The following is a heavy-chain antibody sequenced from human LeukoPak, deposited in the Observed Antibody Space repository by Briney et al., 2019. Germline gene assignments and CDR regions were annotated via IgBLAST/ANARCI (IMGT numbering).Heavy chain of an antibody. CDR3: ARGGVWQQLAYYYYGMDV. J-gene: IGHJ6*02. Sequence: GASVKVSCKASGYTFTSYDINWVRQATGQGLEWMGWMNPNSGNTGYAQKFQGRVTMTRNTSISTAYMELSSLRSEDTAVYYCARGGVWQQLAYYYYGMDVWGQGTTVTVSS. D-gene: IGHD6-13*01. CDR1: GYTFTSYD. V-gene: IGHV1-8*01. CDR2: MNPNSGNT.